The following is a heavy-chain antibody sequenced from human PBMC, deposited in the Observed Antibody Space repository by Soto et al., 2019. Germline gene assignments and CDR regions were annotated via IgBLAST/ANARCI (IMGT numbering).Heavy chain of an antibody. Sequence: EVQLLESGGGLVQPGGSLRLSCAASGFTFSSYAMRWVRQAPVKGLEWVSAISGSGGSTYYADSVKGRFTISRDNSKNPPSLQMNSLSAEDTAVYYCARRGSGSYYDYWGQGTLVSVSS. V-gene: IGHV3-23*01. J-gene: IGHJ4*02. CDR1: GFTFSSYA. CDR3: ARRGSGSYYDY. D-gene: IGHD1-26*01. CDR2: ISGSGGST.